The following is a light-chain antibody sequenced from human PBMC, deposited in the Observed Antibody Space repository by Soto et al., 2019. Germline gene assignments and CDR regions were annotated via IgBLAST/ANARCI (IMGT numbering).Light chain of an antibody. J-gene: IGKJ4*01. CDR2: DAS. Sequence: IVLTQSPGTLSLSPGERATLSCRASQSVSSYLAWYQQKPGQAPRLLIYDASNRATGIPARFSGSGSGTELXLXXXXLXXXXXAXYYCQEYNYWHKITFGGGTKVDIK. V-gene: IGKV3D-15*01. CDR1: QSVSSY. CDR3: QEYNYWHKIT.